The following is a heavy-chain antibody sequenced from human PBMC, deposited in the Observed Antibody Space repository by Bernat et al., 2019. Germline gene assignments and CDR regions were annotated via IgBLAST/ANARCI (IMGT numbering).Heavy chain of an antibody. D-gene: IGHD4-17*01. CDR2: IDYSGST. J-gene: IGHJ2*01. Sequence: QVQLQESGPGLVKPSETLSLTCTVSGGSISSYYWSWIRQPPGKGLEWIGYIDYSGSTNYNPSLKSRVTISVDTSKNQFSLKLSSVTAADTAVYYCARGATVTTFDWYFDLWGRGTLVTVSS. V-gene: IGHV4-59*01. CDR1: GGSISSYY. CDR3: ARGATVTTFDWYFDL.